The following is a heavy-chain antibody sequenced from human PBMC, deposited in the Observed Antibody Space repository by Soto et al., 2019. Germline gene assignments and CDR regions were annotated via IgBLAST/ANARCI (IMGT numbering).Heavy chain of an antibody. D-gene: IGHD6-19*01. CDR3: AREASAVISLDY. J-gene: IGHJ4*02. CDR1: GYTFTAYP. Sequence: QVQLVHSEAEVKKPGASVKVSCKASGYTFTAYPMHWVRQAPGQGLEWVGWFNPNSGDTIYAQKFQGRVTLTRDTSIGTAYMELYSLTSDDTAVYYCAREASAVISLDYWGQGTLVTVSS. CDR2: FNPNSGDT. V-gene: IGHV1-2*02.